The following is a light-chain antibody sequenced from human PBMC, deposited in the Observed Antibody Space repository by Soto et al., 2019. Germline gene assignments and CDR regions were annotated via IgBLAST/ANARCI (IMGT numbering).Light chain of an antibody. V-gene: IGLV4-69*01. Sequence: QSVLTQSPSASASLGASVKLTCTLSSGHSNYAIEWHQQQPETGPRYLMKVNSGGSHIKGDGIPDRFSGSSSGAERYLFISRLQSEDEADYYCQTCGTGSDSGVFGGGTQLTVL. J-gene: IGLJ7*01. CDR2: VNSGGSH. CDR1: SGHSNYA. CDR3: QTCGTGSDSGV.